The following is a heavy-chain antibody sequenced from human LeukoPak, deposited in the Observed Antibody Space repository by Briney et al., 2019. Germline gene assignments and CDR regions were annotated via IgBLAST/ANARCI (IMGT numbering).Heavy chain of an antibody. CDR2: LYYSGST. J-gene: IGHJ4*02. V-gene: IGHV4-39*01. CDR1: GGSISSSSYY. Sequence: PSETLSLTCSVSGGSISSSSYYWGWIRQPPGKGLEWIGSLYYSGSTHYNPSLKGRVTISVDTSKNQFSLKLSSVTAADTAVYFCAGYCSGGSCSFDYWGQGTLVTVSS. D-gene: IGHD2-15*01. CDR3: AGYCSGGSCSFDY.